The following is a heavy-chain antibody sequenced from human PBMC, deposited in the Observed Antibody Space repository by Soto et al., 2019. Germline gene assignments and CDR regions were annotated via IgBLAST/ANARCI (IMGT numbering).Heavy chain of an antibody. CDR3: ANDHVSGWYVDFDY. Sequence: QVQLVQSGAEAKKPGASVKVSCKAAGYTFIAYHIHWLRQAPGQGLEWMGWINPNSGGTNYAQEFQDRVTMTRDTSISTDYMELSRLTSDDTAMYYCANDHVSGWYVDFDYWGQGTLVTVSP. V-gene: IGHV1-2*02. J-gene: IGHJ4*02. CDR2: INPNSGGT. CDR1: GYTFIAYH. D-gene: IGHD6-19*01.